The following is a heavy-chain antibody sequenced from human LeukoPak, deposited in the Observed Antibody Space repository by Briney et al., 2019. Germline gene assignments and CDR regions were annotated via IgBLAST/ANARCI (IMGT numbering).Heavy chain of an antibody. V-gene: IGHV4-39*07. CDR3: ARGAPPQN. CDR1: GGSISSSSYY. J-gene: IGHJ4*02. Sequence: SSETLSLTCTVSGGSISSSSYYWGWIRQPPGKGLEWIGSVYYTGASYYNPSLKSRVTISIDTSKNHFSLNLTSVTAADTAVYYCARGAPPQNWGQGALVTVSS. CDR2: VYYTGAS.